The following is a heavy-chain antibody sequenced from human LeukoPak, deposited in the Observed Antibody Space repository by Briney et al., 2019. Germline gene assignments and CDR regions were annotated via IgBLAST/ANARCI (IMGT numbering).Heavy chain of an antibody. CDR1: GDTFSSYA. J-gene: IGHJ4*02. CDR2: ISAYNGNT. V-gene: IGHV1-18*01. CDR3: ARSPRGVGSGWYVGGY. D-gene: IGHD6-19*01. Sequence: ASVKVSCKASGDTFSSYAISWVRQAPGQGLEWMGWISAYNGNTNYAQKLQGRVTMTTDTSTSTAYMELRSLRSDDTAVYYCARSPRGVGSGWYVGGYWGQGTLVTVSS.